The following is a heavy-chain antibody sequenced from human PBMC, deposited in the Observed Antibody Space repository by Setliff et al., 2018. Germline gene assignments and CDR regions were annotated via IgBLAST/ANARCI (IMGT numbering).Heavy chain of an antibody. V-gene: IGHV4-61*09. D-gene: IGHD3-3*01. J-gene: IGHJ6*04. Sequence: SETLSLTCTVSGSSISSATYYWSWIRQPAGKGLEWIGHIYTSWSSNYNPSLKSRVTMSVDTSTNQFSLRLSSVTAADTAVYYCARVTGFLYMDVWGKGTTVTVS. CDR2: IYTSWSS. CDR3: ARVTGFLYMDV. CDR1: GSSISSATYY.